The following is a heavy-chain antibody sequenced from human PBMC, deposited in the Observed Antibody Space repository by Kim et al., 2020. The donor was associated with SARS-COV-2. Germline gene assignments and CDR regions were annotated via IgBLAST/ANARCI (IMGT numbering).Heavy chain of an antibody. D-gene: IGHD5-12*01. CDR3: TTYIDPKFDY. J-gene: IGHJ4*02. CDR2: IETRDGVT. V-gene: IGHV3-23*01. CDR1: GFTFSSYD. Sequence: GGSLRLSCAASGFTFSSYDMAWVRQAPGKGLEYVSSIETRDGVTHYTDSVEGRFTISRDNSRNTVYLQMNGLTAEDTAVYYCTTYIDPKFDYWGQGPWSPSPQ.